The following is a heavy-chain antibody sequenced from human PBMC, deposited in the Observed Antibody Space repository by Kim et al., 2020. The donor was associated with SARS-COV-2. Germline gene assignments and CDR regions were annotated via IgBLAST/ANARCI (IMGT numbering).Heavy chain of an antibody. CDR3: SKASGGLPRY. J-gene: IGHJ4*02. D-gene: IGHD3-10*01. CDR2: VSGDGGTT. Sequence: GGSLRLSCAASGFTFAGSVMHWVRQAPGKGLEWVALVSGDGGTTYYADSVKGRFTISRDNSKDSLYLQMNSLRTDDTAFYYCSKASGGLPRYWGQGTLVTVSS. V-gene: IGHV3-43*02. CDR1: GFTFAGSV.